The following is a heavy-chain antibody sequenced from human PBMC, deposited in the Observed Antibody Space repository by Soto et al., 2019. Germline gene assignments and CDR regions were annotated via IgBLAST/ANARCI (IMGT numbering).Heavy chain of an antibody. CDR2: IYHSGST. D-gene: IGHD3-10*01. V-gene: IGHV4-30-2*01. J-gene: IGHJ4*02. CDR3: PRGTVSGGGGVDY. Sequence: SETLSLTCAVSGGSISSGGYSWSWIRQPPGKGLEWIGYIYHSGSTYYNPSLKSRVTISVDRSKNQFSLKLSSVTAADTAVYYGPRGTVSGGGGVDYWGKGTLVTVSS. CDR1: GGSISSGGYS.